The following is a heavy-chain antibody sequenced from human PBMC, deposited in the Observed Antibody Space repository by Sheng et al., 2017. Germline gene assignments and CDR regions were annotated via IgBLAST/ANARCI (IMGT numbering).Heavy chain of an antibody. D-gene: IGHD4-17*01. V-gene: IGHV3-7*01. J-gene: IGHJ5*02. CDR3: GRDSRYNGDYH. CDR2: IKPDGSEK. CDR1: GFTFSGSW. Sequence: EVQLVASGGGLVQPGGSLRLSCAASGFTFSGSWMSWVRQAPGQGLEWVANIKPDGSEKYYVDSMKGRFTISRDNAENSLHLQMNSLRAEDTAVYYCGRDSRYNGDYHWGQGTLV.